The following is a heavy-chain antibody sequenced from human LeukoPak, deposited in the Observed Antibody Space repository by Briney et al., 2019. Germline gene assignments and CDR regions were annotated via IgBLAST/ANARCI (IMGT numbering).Heavy chain of an antibody. J-gene: IGHJ4*02. Sequence: GGSLRLSCAASGFTFSNAWMSWVRQAPGKGLEWVGRIKSKPDGGTTDYAAPVKGRFTISRGDSKNTLYLQMNSLKTEDTAVYYCTTSPYCSSTSCPFDSWGQGTLVTVSS. V-gene: IGHV3-15*01. CDR3: TTSPYCSSTSCPFDS. CDR2: IKSKPDGGTT. D-gene: IGHD2-2*01. CDR1: GFTFSNAW.